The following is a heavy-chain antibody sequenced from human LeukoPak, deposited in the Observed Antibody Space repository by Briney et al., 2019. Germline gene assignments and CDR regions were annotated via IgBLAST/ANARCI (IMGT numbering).Heavy chain of an antibody. CDR3: ARMYSSSPYYFDY. Sequence: SETPSLTCTVSGGSISSYYWSWIRQPPGKGLEYIGYIYYSGSTNYNPSLQSRVTISVDTSKNQFSLKLSSVTTADTAVCYCARMYSSSPYYFDYWGQGTLVTVSS. CDR1: GGSISSYY. D-gene: IGHD6-6*01. V-gene: IGHV4-59*01. J-gene: IGHJ4*02. CDR2: IYYSGST.